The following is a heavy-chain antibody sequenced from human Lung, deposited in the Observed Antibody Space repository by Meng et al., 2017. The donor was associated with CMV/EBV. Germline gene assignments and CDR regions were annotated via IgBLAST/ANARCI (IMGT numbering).Heavy chain of an antibody. D-gene: IGHD3-10*01. Sequence: GGSLRLSCAASGFTFSSYAMHWVRQAPGKGLEWVAVISYDGSNKYYADSVKGRFTISRDNSKNTLYLQMNSLRAEDTAVYYCARDSDSGGLYDIWGQGTMVTVS. CDR2: ISYDGSNK. CDR1: GFTFSSYA. CDR3: ARDSDSGGLYDI. V-gene: IGHV3-30-3*01. J-gene: IGHJ3*02.